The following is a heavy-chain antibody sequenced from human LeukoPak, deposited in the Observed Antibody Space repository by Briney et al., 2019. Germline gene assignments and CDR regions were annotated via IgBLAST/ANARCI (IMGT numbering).Heavy chain of an antibody. D-gene: IGHD2-2*01. J-gene: IGHJ6*01. CDR2: ISGYNGNT. Sequence: ASVKVSCKASGYTFNSYGISWVRQAPGQGLEWMGWISGYNGNTNYGQKLQGRVTMTRDTSTSTAYMEVRSLRPDDTVVYYCARVRDYCTSTSCPTAYYGMDVWGQGTTVTVSS. V-gene: IGHV1-18*01. CDR3: ARVRDYCTSTSCPTAYYGMDV. CDR1: GYTFNSYG.